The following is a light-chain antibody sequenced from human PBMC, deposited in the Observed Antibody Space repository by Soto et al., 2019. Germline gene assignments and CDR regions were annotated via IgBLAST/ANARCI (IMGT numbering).Light chain of an antibody. CDR1: QSLLHSNGYNY. CDR3: MQALQTPPT. V-gene: IGKV2-28*01. CDR2: LGS. Sequence: DIVMTQSTLSLPVTPGEPASISCRSSQSLLHSNGYNYLDWYLQKPGQSPQLLIYLGSNRASGVSYRFSGSGSGTDFTLKISRVEAEDVGVYYCMQALQTPPTFGQGTKVEI. J-gene: IGKJ1*01.